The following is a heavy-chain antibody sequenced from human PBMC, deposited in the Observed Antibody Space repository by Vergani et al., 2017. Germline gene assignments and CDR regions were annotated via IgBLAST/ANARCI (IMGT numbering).Heavy chain of an antibody. J-gene: IGHJ6*02. D-gene: IGHD5-18*01. CDR3: ARDGYSYGFLGGYYYYYGMDV. CDR1: GGSISSGGYY. CDR2: IWYDGSNK. V-gene: IGHV3-33*08. Sequence: QVQLQESGPGLVKPSQTLSLTCTVSGGSISSGGYYWSWIRQHPGKGLEWVAVIWYDGSNKYYADSVKGRFTISRDNSKNTLYLQMNSLRAEDTAVYYCARDGYSYGFLGGYYYYYGMDVWGQGTMVTVSS.